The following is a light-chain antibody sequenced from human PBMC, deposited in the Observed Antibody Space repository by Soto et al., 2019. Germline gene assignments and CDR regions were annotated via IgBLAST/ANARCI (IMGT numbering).Light chain of an antibody. Sequence: ENVFTPSPATLSLSPAVRATLSCRASQSVSSYLAWYQQKPGQAPRLLIYDASNRATGIPARFSGSGSGTDFTLAISRLEPEEFAVYYCQQYGSSPITVGQGTRLEIK. J-gene: IGKJ5*01. CDR3: QQYGSSPIT. V-gene: IGKV3-11*01. CDR2: DAS. CDR1: QSVSSY.